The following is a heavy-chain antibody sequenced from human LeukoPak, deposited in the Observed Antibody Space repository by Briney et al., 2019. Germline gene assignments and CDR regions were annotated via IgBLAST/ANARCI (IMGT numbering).Heavy chain of an antibody. CDR2: IIPIFGTA. J-gene: IGHJ3*02. V-gene: IGHV1-69*06. CDR3: AREGGGYYGSGSYYLSSGAFDI. CDR1: GGTFSSYA. Sequence: ASVKVSCKASGGTFSSYAISWVRQAPGQGLEWMGGIIPIFGTANYAQKFQGRVTITADKSTSTAYMELSSLRSEDTAVYYCAREGGGYYGSGSYYLSSGAFDIWGQGTMVTVSS. D-gene: IGHD3-10*01.